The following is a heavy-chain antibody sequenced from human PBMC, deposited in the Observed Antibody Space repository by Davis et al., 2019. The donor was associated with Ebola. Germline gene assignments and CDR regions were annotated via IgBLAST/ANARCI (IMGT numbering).Heavy chain of an antibody. CDR1: GGTFSSYT. V-gene: IGHV1-8*02. CDR2: MNPNSGNT. CDR3: ARGGVAYSDRDY. Sequence: ASVKVSCKASGGTFSSYTINWVRQATGQGLEWMGWMNPNSGNTGYAQKFQGRVTMTRENSMSTAYMELSSLRSEDTAVYFCARGGVAYSDRDYWGQGTLVAVSS. D-gene: IGHD2-21*01. J-gene: IGHJ4*02.